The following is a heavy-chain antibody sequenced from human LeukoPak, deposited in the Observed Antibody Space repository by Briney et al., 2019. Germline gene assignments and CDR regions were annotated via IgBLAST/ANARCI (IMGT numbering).Heavy chain of an antibody. CDR1: GYTFTGYY. D-gene: IGHD3-10*01. J-gene: IGHJ6*03. CDR2: INPNSGGT. Sequence: ASVKVSCKASGYTFTGYYMHWVRQAPGQGLEWMGWINPNSGGTNYAQKFQGRVTMTRDTSISTAYMELSRLRAEDTAVYYCARDLVWFGEPKGYYNYMDVWGKGTTVTVSS. V-gene: IGHV1-2*02. CDR3: ARDLVWFGEPKGYYNYMDV.